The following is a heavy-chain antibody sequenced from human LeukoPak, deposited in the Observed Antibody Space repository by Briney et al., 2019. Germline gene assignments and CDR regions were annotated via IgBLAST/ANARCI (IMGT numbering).Heavy chain of an antibody. CDR1: GGSISSHY. CDR3: ATSGGAAAGFDY. J-gene: IGHJ4*02. CDR2: IYYSGST. D-gene: IGHD6-13*01. Sequence: KPSETLSLTCTVSGGSISSHYWSWIRQPPGKGLEWIGYIYYSGSTNYNPSLKSRVTISVDTPKNQFSLKLSSVTAADTAVYYCATSGGAAAGFDYWGQGTLVTVSS. V-gene: IGHV4-59*11.